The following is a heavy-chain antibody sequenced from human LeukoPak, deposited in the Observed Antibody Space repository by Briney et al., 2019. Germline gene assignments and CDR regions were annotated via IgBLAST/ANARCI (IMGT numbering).Heavy chain of an antibody. J-gene: IGHJ4*02. CDR3: ARGYWYDSSGYYRSFDH. D-gene: IGHD3-22*01. Sequence: PSETLSLTCTVSGGSISGYYWSWIRQPPGKGLEWIGYIHYSGSTNHNPSLKSRVTISLDTSKNQFSLKLSSVTAADTAVYYCARGYWYDSSGYYRSFDHWGQGTLVTVSS. V-gene: IGHV4-59*01. CDR2: IHYSGST. CDR1: GGSISGYY.